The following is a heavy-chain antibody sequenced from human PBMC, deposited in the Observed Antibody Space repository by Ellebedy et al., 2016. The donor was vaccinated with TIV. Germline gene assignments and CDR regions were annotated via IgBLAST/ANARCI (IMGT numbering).Heavy chain of an antibody. V-gene: IGHV1-69*13. J-gene: IGHJ6*02. D-gene: IGHD2-2*01. CDR1: RGTFSSYA. CDR3: ARVRSAVPAAIYYYGMDV. Sequence: SVKVSXKASRGTFSSYAISWVRQAPGQGLEWMGGIIPIFGTANYAQKFQGRVTITADESTSTAYMELSSLRSEDTAVYYCARVRSAVPAAIYYYGMDVWGQGTTVTVSS. CDR2: IIPIFGTA.